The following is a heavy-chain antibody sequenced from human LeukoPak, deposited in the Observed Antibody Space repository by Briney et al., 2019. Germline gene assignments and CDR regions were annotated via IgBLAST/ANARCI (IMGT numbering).Heavy chain of an antibody. D-gene: IGHD5-18*01. J-gene: IGHJ6*03. CDR3: ARCRNTAMARSYYYYYMDV. CDR2: VYYSGST. Sequence: SETLSLTCTVSGGFISSYYWGWIRQLPGKGLGWIGYVYYSGSTSYNPSLQSRVTISVDTSKNQFSLKLSSVTPADTAVYYCARCRNTAMARSYYYYYMDVWGKGTTVTVSS. CDR1: GGFISSYY. V-gene: IGHV4-59*01.